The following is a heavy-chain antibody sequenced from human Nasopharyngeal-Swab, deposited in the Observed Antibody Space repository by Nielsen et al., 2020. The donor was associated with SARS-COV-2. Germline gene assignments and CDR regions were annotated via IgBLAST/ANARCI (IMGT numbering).Heavy chain of an antibody. CDR2: ISFDETKK. D-gene: IGHD6-13*01. CDR1: GFTFSSYS. V-gene: IGHV3-30*03. Sequence: GESLKISCAATGFTFSSYSMNWVRQAPGKGLEWVTLISFDETKKFYADSVKGRFTISRDISKSTLYLQMNSLRSEDTALYYCAMSWSEGAFDIWGQGTMVTVSS. CDR3: AMSWSEGAFDI. J-gene: IGHJ3*02.